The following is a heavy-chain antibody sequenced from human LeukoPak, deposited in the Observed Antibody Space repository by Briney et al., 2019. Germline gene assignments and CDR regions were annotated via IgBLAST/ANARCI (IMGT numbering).Heavy chain of an antibody. CDR1: GFTFSSYW. D-gene: IGHD6-19*01. Sequence: GGSLRLSCAASGFTFSSYWMSWVRQAPGKRLEWVANIKHDGSDKNYVDSVKGRFTISRDNAKNSVYLQMNSLRAEDTAVYYCARDIAMAGDDYWGQGTLVTVSS. CDR3: ARDIAMAGDDY. J-gene: IGHJ4*02. V-gene: IGHV3-7*04. CDR2: IKHDGSDK.